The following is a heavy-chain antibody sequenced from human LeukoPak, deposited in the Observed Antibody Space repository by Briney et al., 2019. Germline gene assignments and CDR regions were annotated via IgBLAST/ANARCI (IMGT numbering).Heavy chain of an antibody. V-gene: IGHV1-18*01. CDR1: GYTFTSYG. CDR2: ISAYNGNT. CDR3: ARDLTALGYCSGGSCRFNWFDP. J-gene: IGHJ5*02. D-gene: IGHD2-15*01. Sequence: ASVKVSCKASGYTFTSYGISWVRQAPGQGLEWMGWISAYNGNTNYAQKLQGRVTMTTDTSTSTAYMELRSLRPDDTAVYYCARDLTALGYCSGGSCRFNWFDPWGQGTLVTVSS.